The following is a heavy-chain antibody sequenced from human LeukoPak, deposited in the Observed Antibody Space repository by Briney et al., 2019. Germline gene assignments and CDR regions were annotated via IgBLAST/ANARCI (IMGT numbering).Heavy chain of an antibody. CDR3: TRAASSGPLFTYHMDV. CDR2: IYYSGST. J-gene: IGHJ6*03. D-gene: IGHD3-22*01. CDR1: GGSINSYY. Sequence: PSETLSLTCTVSGGSINSYYWSWIRQPPGKGLEWIGYIYYSGSTNYNPSLKSRVTISVDTSKNQFSLRLSSVTAADTAVYYCTRAASSGPLFTYHMDVWGKGTTVTVSS. V-gene: IGHV4-59*01.